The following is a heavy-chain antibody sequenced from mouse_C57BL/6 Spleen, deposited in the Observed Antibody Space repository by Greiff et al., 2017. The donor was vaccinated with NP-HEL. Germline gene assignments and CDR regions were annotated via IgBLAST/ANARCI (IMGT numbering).Heavy chain of an antibody. CDR3: ARRYDGYHFYAMDY. V-gene: IGHV1-18*01. D-gene: IGHD2-3*01. CDR1: GYTFTDYY. CDR2: INPNNGGT. J-gene: IGHJ4*01. Sequence: EVQLQQSGPELVKPGASVKIPCKASGYTFTDYYMDWVKQSHGKSLEWIGDINPNNGGTNYNQKFKGKATLTVDKSSSTAYMELRSLTSEATAVYNCARRYDGYHFYAMDYWGQGTSVTVSS.